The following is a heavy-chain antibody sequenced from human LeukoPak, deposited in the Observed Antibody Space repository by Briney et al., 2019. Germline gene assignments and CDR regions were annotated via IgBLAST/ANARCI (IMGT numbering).Heavy chain of an antibody. CDR3: AHVLWFGESTEFDP. J-gene: IGHJ5*02. Sequence: SEVWMSWVRQAPGKALEWLALIYWNDDKRYSPSLKSRLTITKDTSKNQVVLTMTNMDPVDTATYYCAHVLWFGESTEFDPWGQGTLVTVSS. CDR1: SEVW. CDR2: IYWNDDK. D-gene: IGHD3-10*01. V-gene: IGHV2-5*01.